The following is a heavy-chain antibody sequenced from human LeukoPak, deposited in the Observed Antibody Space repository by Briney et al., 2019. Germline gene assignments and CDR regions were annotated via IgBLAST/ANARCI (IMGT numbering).Heavy chain of an antibody. V-gene: IGHV3-30-3*01. CDR2: ISYDGSNK. D-gene: IGHD1-26*01. J-gene: IGHJ4*02. Sequence: GGSLRLSCAASGFTFSSYAMHWARQAPGKGLEWVAVISYDGSNKYYADSVKGRFTISRDNSKNTLYLQMNSLRAEDTAVYYCARVGGSYYHFDYWGQGTLVTVSS. CDR3: ARVGGSYYHFDY. CDR1: GFTFSSYA.